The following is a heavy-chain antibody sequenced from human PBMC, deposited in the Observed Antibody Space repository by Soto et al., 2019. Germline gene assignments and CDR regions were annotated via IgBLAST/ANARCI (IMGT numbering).Heavy chain of an antibody. D-gene: IGHD1-7*01. CDR1: GFTFSSYA. CDR3: ETGTTRSVTLN. J-gene: IGHJ4*02. CDR2: ISGSGGST. Sequence: GGSLRLSCAASGFTFSSYAMSWVRQAPGKGLEWVSAISGSGGSTYYADSVKGRFTISRDNSKNTLYLQMNSLRAEDTAVYYCETGTTRSVTLNWGQGTLVTVSS. V-gene: IGHV3-23*01.